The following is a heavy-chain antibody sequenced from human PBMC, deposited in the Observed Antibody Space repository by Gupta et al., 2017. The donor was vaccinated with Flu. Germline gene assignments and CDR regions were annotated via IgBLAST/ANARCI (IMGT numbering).Heavy chain of an antibody. D-gene: IGHD6-13*01. CDR3: ARGTYSSSWSSNFDR. CDR2: INRGGSA. J-gene: IGHJ4*02. V-gene: IGHV4-34*13. Sequence: RQSPGKGLEWSGEINRGGSATYNPALQGRVTISVDTYNKQFSLRLMSVTAADTGVYYCARGTYSSSWSSNFDRWGLGTLVTVSS.